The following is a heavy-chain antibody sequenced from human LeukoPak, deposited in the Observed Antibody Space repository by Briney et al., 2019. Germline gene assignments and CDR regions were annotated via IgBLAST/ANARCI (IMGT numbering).Heavy chain of an antibody. V-gene: IGHV1-69*06. J-gene: IGHJ4*02. CDR3: ARGAQGYSLSNGPDY. CDR1: GGTFSNYA. CDR2: TIPIFGTT. Sequence: SVKVSCKASGGTFSNYAITWVRQAPGQGLEWMGGTIPIFGTTTYAQKFQGRVTITADKSTSTAYMELSSLRSEDTAVYYCARGAQGYSLSNGPDYWGQGTLVTVSS. D-gene: IGHD5-18*01.